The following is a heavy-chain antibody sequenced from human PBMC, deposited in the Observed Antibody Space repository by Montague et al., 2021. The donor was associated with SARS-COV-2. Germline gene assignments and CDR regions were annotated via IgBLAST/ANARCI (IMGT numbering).Heavy chain of an antibody. CDR2: LHGFSPVI. CDR3: VKSGGGTFFET. CDR1: GFTFTDYS. V-gene: IGHV3-48*01. J-gene: IGHJ5*02. D-gene: IGHD1-26*01. Sequence: SLRLSCAASGFTFTDYSMNWVRQAPGRGLERISYLHGFSPVIFYADSMKGRFTVSRDISTNTLFLLMSSLRVDDTAVYYCVKSGGGTFFETWGQGTLVTVSA.